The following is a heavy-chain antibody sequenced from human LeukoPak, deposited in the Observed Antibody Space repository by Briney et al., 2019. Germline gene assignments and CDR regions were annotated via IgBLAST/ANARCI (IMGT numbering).Heavy chain of an antibody. J-gene: IGHJ4*02. CDR1: GFTFSSYS. V-gene: IGHV3-48*01. Sequence: GGSLRLSXAASGFTFSSYSMNWVRQAPGKGLEWVSYISSSSSTIYYADSVKGRFTISRDNAKNSLYLQMNSLRAEDTAVYYCAKDLAYYGGNLDSWGQGILVTVSS. D-gene: IGHD4-23*01. CDR2: ISSSSSTI. CDR3: AKDLAYYGGNLDS.